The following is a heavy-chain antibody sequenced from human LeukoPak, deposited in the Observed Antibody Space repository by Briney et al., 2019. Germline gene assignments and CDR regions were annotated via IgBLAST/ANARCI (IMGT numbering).Heavy chain of an antibody. CDR2: IYHSGST. V-gene: IGHV4-4*02. CDR1: GGSISSSNW. J-gene: IGHJ4*02. CDR3: ARIWFGELSPYFDY. Sequence: PSGTLSLTCAVSGGSISSSNWWSWVRQPPGKGLEWIGEIYHSGSTNYNPSLKSRVTISVGTSKNQFSLRLSSVTAADTAVYYCARIWFGELSPYFDYWGQGTLVTVSS. D-gene: IGHD3-10*01.